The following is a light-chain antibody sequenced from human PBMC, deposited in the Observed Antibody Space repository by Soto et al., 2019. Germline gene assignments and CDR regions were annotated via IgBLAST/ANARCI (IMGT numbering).Light chain of an antibody. CDR3: SSYVLTNSRV. V-gene: IGLV1-44*01. CDR1: SSNIGSNT. CDR2: SNN. J-gene: IGLJ1*01. Sequence: QSVLTQPPSASGTPGQRVTISCSGSSSNIGSNTVNWYQQLPGTAPKVLIYSNNQRPSGVPDRFSGSKSGTSASLAISGLQSEDEADYYCSSYVLTNSRVFGSGTKLTVL.